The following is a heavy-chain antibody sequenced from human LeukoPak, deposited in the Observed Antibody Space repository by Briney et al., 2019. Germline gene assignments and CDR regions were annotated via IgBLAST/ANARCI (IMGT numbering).Heavy chain of an antibody. CDR2: INYNGNT. CDR1: GGSISTAAYY. J-gene: IGHJ1*01. V-gene: IGHV4-39*07. D-gene: IGHD6-6*01. CDR3: AREFESSPRD. Sequence: SETLSLTCTVSGGSISTAAYYWSWIRQPPGKGLEWIGSINYNGNTFYKPSLKSRVTMSLDTSREHFSLNVISVTAADTAVYYCAREFESSPRDWGQGTLVTVSS.